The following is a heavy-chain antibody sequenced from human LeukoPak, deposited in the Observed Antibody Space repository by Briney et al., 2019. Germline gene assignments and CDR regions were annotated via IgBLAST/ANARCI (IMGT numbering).Heavy chain of an antibody. V-gene: IGHV4-4*02. CDR1: GGSISSSW. CDR2: IFHSGST. J-gene: IGHJ4*02. D-gene: IGHD3-10*01. CDR3: AREGVVRGVIITPFDY. Sequence: SETLSLTCAVSGGSISSSWWSWVRQPPGKGLEWIGEIFHSGSTNYNPSLKSRVTISVDKSKNQFSLKLSSVTAADTAVYYCAREGVVRGVIITPFDYWGQGTLVTVSS.